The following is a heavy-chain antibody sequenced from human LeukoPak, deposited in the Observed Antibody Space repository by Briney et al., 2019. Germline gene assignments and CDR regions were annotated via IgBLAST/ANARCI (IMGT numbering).Heavy chain of an antibody. CDR1: GFTFSNYA. V-gene: IGHV3-23*01. J-gene: IGHJ4*02. CDR2: ISGSGGST. D-gene: IGHD3-22*01. Sequence: GGSLRLSCAASGFTFSNYAMSWVRQAPGKGLEWVSAISGSGGSTSYAQKFQGRVTMTRDTSTSTVYMELSSLRSEDTAVYYCARDSYYYDSSGSVTRLGYWGQGTLVTVSS. CDR3: ARDSYYYDSSGSVTRLGY.